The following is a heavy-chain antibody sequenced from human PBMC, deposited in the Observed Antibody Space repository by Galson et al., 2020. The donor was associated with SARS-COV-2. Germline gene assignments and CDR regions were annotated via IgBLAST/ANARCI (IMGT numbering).Heavy chain of an antibody. D-gene: IGHD2-21*02. CDR3: ARGLVESVTCYGMDV. Sequence: SVKVSCKTYGYNFINYAINWVRQAPGQGLEWMAWINTNTGNPTSARDFTGRFVLSLDTSVNTAYLQIDSLKAEDTAVYYCARGLVESVTCYGMDVWVQGTTVTVS. V-gene: IGHV7-4-1*01. CDR1: GYNFINYA. J-gene: IGHJ6*02. CDR2: INTNTGNP.